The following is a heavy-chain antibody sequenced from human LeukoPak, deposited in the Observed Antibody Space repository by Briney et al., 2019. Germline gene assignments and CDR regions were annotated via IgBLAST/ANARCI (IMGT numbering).Heavy chain of an antibody. CDR3: ARPQGTYDSSGYYDDY. V-gene: IGHV5-51*01. Sequence: GEPLKISCKGPGYSFTIYSIAGARQLPGKGLGWLGIIYPVDSDTRYSPSFQGQVTISADKSISTAYLQWSSLKASDMAMYYCARPQGTYDSSGYYDDYWGQGTLVTVSS. CDR1: GYSFTIYS. J-gene: IGHJ4*02. D-gene: IGHD3-22*01. CDR2: IYPVDSDT.